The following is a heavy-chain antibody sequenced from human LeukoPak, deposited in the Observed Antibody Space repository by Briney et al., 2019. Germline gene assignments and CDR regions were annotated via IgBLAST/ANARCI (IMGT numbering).Heavy chain of an antibody. CDR3: AKAPDSSGFPSYFDS. D-gene: IGHD3-22*01. CDR1: GFTFSTFA. Sequence: GGSLRLSCAVSGFTFSTFAMNWVRQAPGKGLEWVSSLSDSAVSSYYADSVKGRFTISRDNSKNTLFLQMNSLRAEDTATYYCAKAPDSSGFPSYFDSWGQGTLVAVSS. CDR2: LSDSAVSS. J-gene: IGHJ4*02. V-gene: IGHV3-23*01.